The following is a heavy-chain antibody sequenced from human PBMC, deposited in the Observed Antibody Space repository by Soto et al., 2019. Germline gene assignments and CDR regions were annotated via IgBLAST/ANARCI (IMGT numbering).Heavy chain of an antibody. CDR2: IKQDGSEK. V-gene: IGHV3-7*03. CDR3: AREGLDSSSRPHYYYGMDV. D-gene: IGHD6-6*01. J-gene: IGHJ6*02. CDR1: GFTFSSYW. Sequence: PGGSLRLSCAASGFTFSSYWMSWVRQAPGKGLEWVANIKQDGSEKYYVDSVKGRFTISRDNAKNSLYLQMNSLRAEDTAVYYCAREGLDSSSRPHYYYGMDVWGQGTTVTVSS.